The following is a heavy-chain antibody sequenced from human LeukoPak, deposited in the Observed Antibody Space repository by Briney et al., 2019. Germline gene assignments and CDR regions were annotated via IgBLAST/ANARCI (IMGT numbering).Heavy chain of an antibody. D-gene: IGHD6-19*01. V-gene: IGHV3-33*06. J-gene: IGHJ4*02. CDR2: IWYDGSNK. CDR3: AKSGHSSGWD. Sequence: PGGSLRLSCAASGFTFDDYGMHWVRQAPGKGLEWVAVIWYDGSNKYYADSVKGRFTISRDNSKNTLYLQMNSLRAEDTAVYYCAKSGHSSGWDWGQGTLVTVSS. CDR1: GFTFDDYG.